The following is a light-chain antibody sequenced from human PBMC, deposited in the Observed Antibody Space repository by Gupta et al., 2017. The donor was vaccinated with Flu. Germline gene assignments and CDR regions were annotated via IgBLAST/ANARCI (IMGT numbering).Light chain of an antibody. Sequence: QPVLTQSSSASASLGSSVKLTCTLSSGHSSYNIAWHQQQPGKAPRYLMKLEGSGGYNRGNGVPDRFSGSSSGADRYLTISNLQSEDEADYYCETWDSSLRVFGGGTKLTVL. V-gene: IGLV4-60*03. CDR1: SGHSSYN. J-gene: IGLJ3*02. CDR2: LEGSGGY. CDR3: ETWDSSLRV.